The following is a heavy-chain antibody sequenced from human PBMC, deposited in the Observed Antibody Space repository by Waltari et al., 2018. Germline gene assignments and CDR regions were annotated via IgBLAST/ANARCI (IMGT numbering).Heavy chain of an antibody. CDR1: GASFSGSY. CDR2: SNHSGST. CDR3: ARGGIAAAGTFDY. J-gene: IGHJ4*02. V-gene: IGHV4-34*01. D-gene: IGHD6-13*01. Sequence: QLQLQQWGAGLLNPSETLSLTCAVPGASFSGSYWSWLRQPPGKGLEWIGESNHSGSTNYNPSLKSRVTISVDTSKNQFSLKLSSVTAADTAVYYCARGGIAAAGTFDYWGQGTLVTVSS.